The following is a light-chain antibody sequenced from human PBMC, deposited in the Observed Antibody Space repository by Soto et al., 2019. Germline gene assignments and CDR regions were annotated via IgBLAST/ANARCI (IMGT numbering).Light chain of an antibody. J-gene: IGKJ1*01. CDR2: AAS. V-gene: IGKV1-27*01. CDR3: QKYENAPWT. CDR1: QGSNNY. Sequence: DIQMTPSTSSLSASVGDRVTITCRASQGSNNYLAWYQQRPGKVPRLLIYAASTLQSGVPSRFSGSVSGTDFHLTMRSQEHEDVASYYRQKYENAPWTFGQGTQVDIK.